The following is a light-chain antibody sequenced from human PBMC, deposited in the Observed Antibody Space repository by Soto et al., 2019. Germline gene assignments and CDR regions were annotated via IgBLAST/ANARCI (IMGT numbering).Light chain of an antibody. J-gene: IGLJ1*01. CDR3: SSYTTSNNRQIG. CDR1: SSDVGGYNY. Sequence: QSVLTQPASVSGSPGQSITISCTGTSSDVGGYNYVSWYQHHPGKAPKLMIFDVSNRPSGVSNRFSGSKSGNTASLTISGLQPEDEADYYCSSYTTSNNRQIGFGTGTKVTV. CDR2: DVS. V-gene: IGLV2-14*03.